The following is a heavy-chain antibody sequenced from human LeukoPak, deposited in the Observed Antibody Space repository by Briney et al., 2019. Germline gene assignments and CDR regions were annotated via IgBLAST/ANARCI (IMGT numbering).Heavy chain of an antibody. CDR1: GGTFSSYA. D-gene: IGHD4-17*01. J-gene: IGHJ3*02. Sequence: SVKVSCEASGGTFSSYAISWVRQAPGQGLEWMGRIIPIFGTANYAQKFQGRVTITTDESTSTAYMELSSLRSEDTAVYYCARDLGDYGENGAFDIWGQGTMVTVSS. CDR2: IIPIFGTA. V-gene: IGHV1-69*05. CDR3: ARDLGDYGENGAFDI.